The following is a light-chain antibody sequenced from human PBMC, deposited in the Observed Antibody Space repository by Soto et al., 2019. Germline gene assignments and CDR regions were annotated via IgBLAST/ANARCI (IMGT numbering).Light chain of an antibody. V-gene: IGKV3-15*01. Sequence: EIVMTQSPATLSVSPGERAALSCRASQSVSGNLAWYQQTPGQAPRLLIYGASTRATGIPARFSGSGFGTEFTLTISSLKSEDFAVYYGQQYNYRPPAFGQGTRLEIK. CDR3: QQYNYRPPA. CDR2: GAS. CDR1: QSVSGN. J-gene: IGKJ5*01.